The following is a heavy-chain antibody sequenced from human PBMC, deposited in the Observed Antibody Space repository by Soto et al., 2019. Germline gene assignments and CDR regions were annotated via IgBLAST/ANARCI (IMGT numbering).Heavy chain of an antibody. J-gene: IGHJ5*02. CDR3: ASHTTVALHGGNWFDP. CDR2: IYYSGST. Sequence: SETLSLTCTVSGGSISSSSYYWGWIRQPPGKGLEWIGSIYYSGSTYYNPSLKSRVTISVDTSKNQFSLELSSVTAADTAVYYCASHTTVALHGGNWFDPWGQGTLVTVSS. D-gene: IGHD4-17*01. V-gene: IGHV4-39*01. CDR1: GGSISSSSYY.